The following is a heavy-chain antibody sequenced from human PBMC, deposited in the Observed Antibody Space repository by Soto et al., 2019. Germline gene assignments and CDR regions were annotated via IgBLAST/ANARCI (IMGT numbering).Heavy chain of an antibody. CDR1: GVIFSDYG. Sequence: QVQLVESGGGVVQPGMSLSLSCVVSGVIFSDYGMHWVRHAPGKGLEWVAVVSFDGSVEYYADSVKGRFTISRDNPKNVLYLQMNSLQIDDTAVYFCATEGGTGETTLRYRYDSWGQGTLVTVSS. CDR3: ATEGGTGETTLRYRYDS. CDR2: VSFDGSVE. J-gene: IGHJ4*02. D-gene: IGHD7-27*01. V-gene: IGHV3-30*03.